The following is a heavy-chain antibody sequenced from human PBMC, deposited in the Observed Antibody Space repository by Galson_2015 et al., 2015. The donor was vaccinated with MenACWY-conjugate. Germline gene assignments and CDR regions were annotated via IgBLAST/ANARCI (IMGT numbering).Heavy chain of an antibody. CDR2: IKQDGSGK. D-gene: IGHD6-19*01. V-gene: IGHV3-7*01. CDR1: GFTFSSSW. CDR3: AGAKEQWLSKTFDL. Sequence: SLRLSCAASGFTFSSSWMGWVRQAPGKGLDWVANIKQDGSGKYYVDSVKGRFIISRDNAQNSLFLQMDSLRAEDTAVYYCAGAKEQWLSKTFDLWGQGTMVTASS. J-gene: IGHJ3*01.